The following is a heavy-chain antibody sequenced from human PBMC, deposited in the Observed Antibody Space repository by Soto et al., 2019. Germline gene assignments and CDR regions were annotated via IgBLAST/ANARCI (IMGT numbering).Heavy chain of an antibody. CDR3: ARMATFGSLNWFDP. V-gene: IGHV1-8*01. J-gene: IGHJ5*02. CDR1: GYSFTNNY. D-gene: IGHD3-16*01. CDR2: MNPGSGDT. Sequence: ASVKVSCKASGYSFTNNYVTWVRQATGQGPEWMGWMNPGSGDTGYAQKFQGRVTMTRDISIATAYMELSSLRSDDTAIYYCARMATFGSLNWFDPWGQGTLVTVSS.